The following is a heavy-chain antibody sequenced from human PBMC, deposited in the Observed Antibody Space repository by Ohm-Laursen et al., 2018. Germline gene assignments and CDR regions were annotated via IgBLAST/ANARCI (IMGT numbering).Heavy chain of an antibody. CDR3: ANHNANYDSSGYA. CDR2: ISSSSSYI. V-gene: IGHV3-11*06. D-gene: IGHD3-22*01. Sequence: SLRLSCAASGFTFSDYYMSWIRQAPGKGLEWVSYISSSSSYIYYADSVKGRFTISRDNAKNSLYLQMNSLRAEDTAVYYCANHNANYDSSGYAWGQGTLVTVSS. J-gene: IGHJ5*02. CDR1: GFTFSDYY.